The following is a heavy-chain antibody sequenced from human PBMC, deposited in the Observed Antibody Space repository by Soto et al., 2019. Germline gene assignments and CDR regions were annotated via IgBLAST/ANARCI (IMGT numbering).Heavy chain of an antibody. V-gene: IGHV1-3*04. CDR1: EDTFDNHA. Sequence: GASVKVSCKDSEDTFDNHALNWVRQAPGEKLEWVGRINTGNGLTKYSQKFQGRVTITRDTSASTAYMEVSNLRFDDSAIYYCARERITLFGGAPLYWGPGNLVTVSS. J-gene: IGHJ4*02. CDR3: ARERITLFGGAPLY. D-gene: IGHD3-16*01. CDR2: INTGNGLT.